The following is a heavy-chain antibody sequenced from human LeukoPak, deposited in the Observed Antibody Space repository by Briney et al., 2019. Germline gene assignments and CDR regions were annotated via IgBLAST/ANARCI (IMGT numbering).Heavy chain of an antibody. CDR1: GFTISSYW. J-gene: IGHJ5*02. D-gene: IGHD3-3*01. CDR3: GRDRLIGGLDP. V-gene: IGHV3-7*01. CDR2: IKQDGSEK. Sequence: GGSLSLSCAGSGFTISSYWMTWVRQAPGKGLEWVANIKQDGSEKYYVDSVKGRFTISRDNAKNSLYLQMNSLRAADTAVYYCGRDRLIGGLDPWGQGTLVTVSS.